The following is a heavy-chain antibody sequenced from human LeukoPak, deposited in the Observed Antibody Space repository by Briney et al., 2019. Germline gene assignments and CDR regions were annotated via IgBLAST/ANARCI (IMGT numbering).Heavy chain of an antibody. Sequence: SETLSLTCAVSGYSISSGYYWGWIRQPPGKGLEWIGSIYHSGSTYYNPSLKSRVTISVDTSKNQFSLKLGSVTAADTAVYYCARQGGGVVVPAALIYWGQGTLVTVSS. J-gene: IGHJ4*02. CDR3: ARQGGGVVVPAALIY. CDR2: IYHSGST. CDR1: GYSISSGYY. D-gene: IGHD2-2*01. V-gene: IGHV4-38-2*01.